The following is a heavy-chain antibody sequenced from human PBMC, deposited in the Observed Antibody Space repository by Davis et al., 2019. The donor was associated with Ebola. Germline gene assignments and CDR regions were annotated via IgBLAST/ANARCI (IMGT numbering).Heavy chain of an antibody. D-gene: IGHD2-2*01. CDR1: GFTFSSYA. CDR3: ARNRRDIVVVPAAYYFDY. Sequence: GESLKISCTASGFTFSSYAMHWVRQAPGKGLEWVAVISYDGSNKYYADSVKGRFTISRDNSKNTLYLQMNSLRAEDTAVYYCARNRRDIVVVPAAYYFDYWGQGTLVTVSS. V-gene: IGHV3-30-3*01. J-gene: IGHJ4*02. CDR2: ISYDGSNK.